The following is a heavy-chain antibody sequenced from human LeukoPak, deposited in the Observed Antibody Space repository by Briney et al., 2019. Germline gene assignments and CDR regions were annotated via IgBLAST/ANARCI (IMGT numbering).Heavy chain of an antibody. Sequence: ASVKVSCKASGYTFTSYAMNWVRQAPGQGLEWMGWINTNTGNPTYAQGFTGRFVFSLDTSVSTAYLQISSLKAEDSAVYYCARDTGFSMVRGILFWGQGILVTVSS. CDR3: ARDTGFSMVRGILF. CDR1: GYTFTSYA. D-gene: IGHD3-10*01. J-gene: IGHJ4*02. V-gene: IGHV7-4-1*02. CDR2: INTNTGNP.